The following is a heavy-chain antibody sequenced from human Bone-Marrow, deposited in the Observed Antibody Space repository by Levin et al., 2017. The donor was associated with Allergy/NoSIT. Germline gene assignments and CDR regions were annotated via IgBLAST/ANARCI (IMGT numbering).Heavy chain of an antibody. J-gene: IGHJ4*02. Sequence: SQTLSLTCTVSGGSISSTTYYWGWIRQPPGKGLEWIGSIYYSGNTYSNRSLKSRVTISLDTSKSQFSLRLPSVTAADTAVYYCASVRGSFRIIEYWGQGTLVTVSS. CDR2: IYYSGNT. CDR3: ASVRGSFRIIEY. D-gene: IGHD3-10*01. V-gene: IGHV4-39*01. CDR1: GGSISSTTYY.